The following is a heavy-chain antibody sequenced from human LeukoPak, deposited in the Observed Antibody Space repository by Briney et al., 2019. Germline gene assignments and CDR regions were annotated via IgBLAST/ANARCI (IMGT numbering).Heavy chain of an antibody. CDR1: GGTFSSYA. J-gene: IGHJ5*02. Sequence: ASVKVSCKASGGTFSSYAISWVRQAPGQGLEWMGGIIPIFGTANYAQKFQGRVTITADESTSTAYMELSSLRSEDTAVYYCARGVVVVPAAIEGVNWFDPWGQGTLVTVSS. V-gene: IGHV1-69*13. CDR2: IIPIFGTA. CDR3: ARGVVVVPAAIEGVNWFDP. D-gene: IGHD2-2*02.